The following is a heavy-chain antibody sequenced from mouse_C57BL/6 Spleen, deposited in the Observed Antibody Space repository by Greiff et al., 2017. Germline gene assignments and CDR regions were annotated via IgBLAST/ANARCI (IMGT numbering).Heavy chain of an antibody. CDR1: GYTFTSYW. CDR3: AKEGTGTMNY. D-gene: IGHD4-1*01. CDR2: INPSNGGT. J-gene: IGHJ2*01. Sequence: QVHVKQSGTELVKPGASVKLSCKASGYTFTSYWMHWVKQRPGQGLEWIGNINPSNGGTNYNEKFKSKATLTVDKSSSTAYMQLSSLTSEDSAVYYCAKEGTGTMNYWGQGTTLTVSS. V-gene: IGHV1-53*01.